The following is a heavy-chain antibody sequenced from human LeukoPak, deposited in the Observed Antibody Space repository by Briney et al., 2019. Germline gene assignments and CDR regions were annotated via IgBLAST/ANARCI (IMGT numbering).Heavy chain of an antibody. V-gene: IGHV4-59*01. D-gene: IGHD3-16*01. CDR3: ARGFRMLRGIDAFDI. Sequence: ASETLSLTCTVSGGSISRYYWSWIRQPPGKGLEWVGYFFYTGSTNYNPSLKSRVTVSVDTSKNQVSLKLSSVTAADTAVYYCARGFRMLRGIDAFDIWGQGTMVTVSS. CDR1: GGSISRYY. J-gene: IGHJ3*02. CDR2: FFYTGST.